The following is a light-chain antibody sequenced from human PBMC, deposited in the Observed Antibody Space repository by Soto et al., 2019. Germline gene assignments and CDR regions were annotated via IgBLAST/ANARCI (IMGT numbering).Light chain of an antibody. CDR1: QSVRTK. J-gene: IGKJ5*01. CDR2: GAS. CDR3: QQYNSWTPIT. Sequence: EIVITQSPDPLYVSPGEGSTLSCRASQSVRTKLAWYQQKAGQAPRLLIYGASTRATGIPDRFSGSGSGTEFTLTISSLQSEDFAVYYCQQYNSWTPITFGQGTRLEI. V-gene: IGKV3-15*01.